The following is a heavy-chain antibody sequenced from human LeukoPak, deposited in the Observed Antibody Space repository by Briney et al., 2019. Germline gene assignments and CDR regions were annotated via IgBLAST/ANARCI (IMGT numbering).Heavy chain of an antibody. J-gene: IGHJ4*02. D-gene: IGHD6-19*01. V-gene: IGHV3-23*01. Sequence: GSLRLSCAASGFTFSSYAMSWVRQAPGKGLEWVSAISGSGGSTYYADSVKGRFTISRDNSKNTLYLQMNSLRAEDTAVYYCAKDKQWLGRWVYYFDYWGQGTLVTVSS. CDR1: GFTFSSYA. CDR2: ISGSGGST. CDR3: AKDKQWLGRWVYYFDY.